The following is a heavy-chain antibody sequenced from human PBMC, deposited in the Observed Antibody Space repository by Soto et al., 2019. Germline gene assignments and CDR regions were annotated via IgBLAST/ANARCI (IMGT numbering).Heavy chain of an antibody. CDR2: IYYNGST. J-gene: IGHJ4*02. CDR1: GGSISSYY. V-gene: IGHV4-59*01. D-gene: IGHD5-12*01. CDR3: ARLEISRRDGYTHYFAY. Sequence: SETLSLTCTVSGGSISSYYWSWIRQPPGKGLEWIGYIYYNGSTNYNPSLNSRATISVDTSKNQFSLKVNSVTAADTAVYYCARLEISRRDGYTHYFAYWGQGTLVTVSS.